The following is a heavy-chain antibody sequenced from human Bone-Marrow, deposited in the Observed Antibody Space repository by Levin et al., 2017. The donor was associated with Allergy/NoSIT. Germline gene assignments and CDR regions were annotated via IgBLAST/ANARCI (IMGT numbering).Heavy chain of an antibody. Sequence: GGSLRLSCAASGFTVSSNYMSWVRQAPGKGLEWVSVIYSGGSTYYADSVKGRFTISRDNSKNTLYLQMNSLRAEDTAVYYCARAPGRVGENPDDYWGQGTLVTVSS. CDR2: IYSGGST. CDR3: ARAPGRVGENPDDY. V-gene: IGHV3-53*01. D-gene: IGHD1-26*01. J-gene: IGHJ4*02. CDR1: GFTVSSNY.